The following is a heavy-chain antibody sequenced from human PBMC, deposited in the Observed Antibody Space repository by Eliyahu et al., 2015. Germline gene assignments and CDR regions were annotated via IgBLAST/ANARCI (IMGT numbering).Heavy chain of an antibody. CDR1: GFTFSXYG. CDR3: ARGLPLDRDLGPFDY. Sequence: QVQLVESGGGVVQPGXXXRLSCAASGFTFSXYGXHWXRXXPGKGLEWVAVIWYDGSNKYYADSVKGRFTISRDNSKNTLYLQMNSLRAEDTAVYYCARGLPLDRDLGPFDYWGQGTLVTVSS. CDR2: IWYDGSNK. D-gene: IGHD3-9*01. J-gene: IGHJ4*02. V-gene: IGHV3-33*01.